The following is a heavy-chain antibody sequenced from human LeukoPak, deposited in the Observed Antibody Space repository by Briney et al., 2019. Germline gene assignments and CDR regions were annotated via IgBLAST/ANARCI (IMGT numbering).Heavy chain of an antibody. CDR3: TRGSRGRRDS. CDR1: GYTFTSCD. D-gene: IGHD2-21*02. V-gene: IGHV1-8*01. CDR2: MNPNSGNT. J-gene: IGHJ4*02. Sequence: ASVKVSCKASGYTFTSCDINWVRQATGQGLEWLGWMNPNSGNTGYGQNFQDRITMTRDISIGTAYMELTNLTSEDTAIYYCTRGSRGRRDSWGQGTLVTVST.